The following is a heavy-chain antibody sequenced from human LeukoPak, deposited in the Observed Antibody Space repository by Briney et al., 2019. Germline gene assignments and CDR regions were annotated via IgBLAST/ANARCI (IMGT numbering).Heavy chain of an antibody. J-gene: IGHJ4*02. CDR2: IYHSGST. CDR3: ASFFTSGYLGDY. D-gene: IGHD3-3*01. CDR1: GGSISSSNW. V-gene: IGHV4-4*02. Sequence: PSGTLSLTCAVSGGSISSSNWWSWVRQPPGKGLEWIGEIYHSGSTNYNPSLKSRVTISVDKSKNQFSLKLSSVTAADTAAYDCASFFTSGYLGDYWGQGTLVTVSS.